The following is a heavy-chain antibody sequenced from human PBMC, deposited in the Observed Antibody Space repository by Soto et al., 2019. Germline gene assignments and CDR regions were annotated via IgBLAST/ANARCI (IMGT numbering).Heavy chain of an antibody. D-gene: IGHD4-4*01. J-gene: IGHJ6*02. V-gene: IGHV4-30-4*01. Sequence: QVQLQESGPGLVKPSQTLSLTCTVSGGSISSGDYYWSWIRQPPGKGLEWIGYIYYSGSTYYNPSLKSRVTISVDTSKTQFSLKLSSVSAADTAVYYCARERSVTSYYYYDGMDVWGQGTTVTVSS. CDR3: ARERSVTSYYYYDGMDV. CDR2: IYYSGST. CDR1: GGSISSGDYY.